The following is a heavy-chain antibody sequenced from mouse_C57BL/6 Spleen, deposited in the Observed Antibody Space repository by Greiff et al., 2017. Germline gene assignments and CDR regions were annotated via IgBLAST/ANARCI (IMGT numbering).Heavy chain of an antibody. Sequence: VHVKQSGAELVRPGASVKLSCTASGFNIKDDYMHWVKQRPEQGLEWIRWIDPENGDTEYASKFQGKATITADTSSNTAYLQLSSLTSEDTAVYYCTTTDYWGQGTTLTVSS. CDR3: TTTDY. CDR2: IDPENGDT. CDR1: GFNIKDDY. J-gene: IGHJ2*01. V-gene: IGHV14-4*01.